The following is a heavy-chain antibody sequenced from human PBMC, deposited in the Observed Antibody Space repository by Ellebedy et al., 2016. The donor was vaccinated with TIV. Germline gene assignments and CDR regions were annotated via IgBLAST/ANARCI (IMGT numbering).Heavy chain of an antibody. CDR3: ARIGIVADYIGVNWFDP. Sequence: SGPTLVKPTETLTLTCTVSGFSLSNARMGVSWIRQPPGKALEWLAHIFSNDEKSYSTSLKSRLTISKDTSKSQVVLTMTNMDPVDTATYYCARIGIVADYIGVNWFDPWGQGTLVTVSS. J-gene: IGHJ5*02. CDR1: GFSLSNARMG. D-gene: IGHD3-22*01. CDR2: IFSNDEK. V-gene: IGHV2-26*01.